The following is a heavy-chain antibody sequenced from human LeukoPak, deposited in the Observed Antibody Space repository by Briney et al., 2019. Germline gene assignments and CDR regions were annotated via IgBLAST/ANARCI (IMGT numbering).Heavy chain of an antibody. CDR3: ARGGVLRFLEWLPDDLDY. CDR1: GFTFSSYW. CDR2: IKQDGSEK. Sequence: PGGSLRLSCAASGFTFSSYWMSWVRQAPGKGLEWMANIKQDGSEKYYVDSVKGRFTISRDNAKNSLYLQMNSLRAEDTAVYYCARGGVLRFLEWLPDDLDYWGQGTLVTVSS. V-gene: IGHV3-7*01. D-gene: IGHD3-3*01. J-gene: IGHJ4*02.